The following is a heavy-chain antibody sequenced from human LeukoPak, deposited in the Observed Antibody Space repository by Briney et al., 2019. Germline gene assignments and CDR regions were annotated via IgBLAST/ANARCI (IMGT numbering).Heavy chain of an antibody. CDR1: GFTFSTYA. D-gene: IGHD3-3*01. CDR2: ITGSGGGT. J-gene: IGHJ3*02. V-gene: IGHV3-23*01. Sequence: GGSLRLSCVASGFTFSTYAMNWVRQAPGKGLEWVSGITGSGGGTYYADSVKGRFTISRDNSKNTLYLQINSLRGEDTALYCCAKDHRFSVPDPFDIWGQGTMVTVS. CDR3: AKDHRFSVPDPFDI.